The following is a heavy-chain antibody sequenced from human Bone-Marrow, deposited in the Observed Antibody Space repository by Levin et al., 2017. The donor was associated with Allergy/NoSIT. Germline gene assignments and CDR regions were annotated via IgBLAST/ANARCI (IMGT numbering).Heavy chain of an antibody. D-gene: IGHD2-2*01. V-gene: IGHV4-59*08. J-gene: IGHJ4*02. CDR3: ARRKTVVPAAIDYFDY. CDR2: IYYSGST. CDR1: GGSMKTYY. Sequence: SETLSLTCTVSGGSMKTYYWSWIRQPPGKGLEWMGHIYYSGSTTYNPSLKSRVTISVDTAKNKFSLKLSSVTAADTALYYCARRKTVVPAAIDYFDYWGQGTLVTVSS.